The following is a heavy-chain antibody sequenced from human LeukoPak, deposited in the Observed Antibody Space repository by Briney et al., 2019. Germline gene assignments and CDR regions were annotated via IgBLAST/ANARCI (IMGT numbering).Heavy chain of an antibody. CDR2: VHLSGAT. J-gene: IGHJ4*02. Sequence: SETLSLTCAVSGGSILSTNWWSWVRQPPGKGVEWIGEVHLSGATNYNPSVEGRVTMSIDKSKNHLSLEVISVTAADTAMYYCTRESGAFSPFGFWGQGTLVTVSS. CDR1: GGSILSTNW. V-gene: IGHV4-4*02. CDR3: TRESGAFSPFGF. D-gene: IGHD1-26*01.